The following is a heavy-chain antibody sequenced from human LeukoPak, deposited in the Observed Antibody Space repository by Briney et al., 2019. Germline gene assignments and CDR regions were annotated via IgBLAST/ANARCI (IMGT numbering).Heavy chain of an antibody. V-gene: IGHV3-23*01. CDR3: AKDRIYDHGDSHFDY. J-gene: IGHJ4*02. D-gene: IGHD4-17*01. CDR2: ISGSGGST. CDR1: GFTFSSYA. Sequence: PGGSLRLSCAASGFTFSSYAMSLVRQAPGKGLEWVSAISGSGGSTYYADSVKGRFTISRDNSKNTLYLQMNSLRAEDTAVYYCAKDRIYDHGDSHFDYWGQGTLVTVSS.